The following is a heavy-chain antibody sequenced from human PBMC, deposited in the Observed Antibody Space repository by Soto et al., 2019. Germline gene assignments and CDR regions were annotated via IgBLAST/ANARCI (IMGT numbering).Heavy chain of an antibody. CDR3: AKDYSYDSSGVLDY. D-gene: IGHD3-22*01. Sequence: EVQLLESGGGLIEPGGSLRLSCAASEFTFRSYAMSWVRQAPGEGLEWVSAISDIGDITYYADSVKGRFTISRDNSKNTLFLQMDILRPEDTAVYFCAKDYSYDSSGVLDYWGQGTLVTVSS. V-gene: IGHV3-23*01. CDR1: EFTFRSYA. CDR2: ISDIGDIT. J-gene: IGHJ4*02.